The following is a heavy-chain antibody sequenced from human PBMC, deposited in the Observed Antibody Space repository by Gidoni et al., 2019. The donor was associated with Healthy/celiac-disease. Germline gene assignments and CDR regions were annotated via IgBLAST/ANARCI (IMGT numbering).Heavy chain of an antibody. CDR1: GYTFTSYG. Sequence: QVQLVQSGAEVKKPGASVKVSCKASGYTFTSYGISWVRQAPGQGLEWMGWISAYNGNTNDAQKLQGRVTMTTDTSTSTAYMELRSLRSDDTAVYYCARDTQLRLGELSLYRYYYYGMDVWGQGTTVTVSS. J-gene: IGHJ6*02. V-gene: IGHV1-18*01. D-gene: IGHD3-16*02. CDR2: ISAYNGNT. CDR3: ARDTQLRLGELSLYRYYYYGMDV.